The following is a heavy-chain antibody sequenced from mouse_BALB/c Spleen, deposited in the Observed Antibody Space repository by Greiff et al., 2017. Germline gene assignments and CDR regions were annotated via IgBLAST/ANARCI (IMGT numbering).Heavy chain of an antibody. Sequence: EVKVEESGGGLVQPGGSMKLSCVASGFTFSNYWMNWVRQSPEKGLEWVAEIRLKSNNYATHYAESVKGRFTISRDDSKSSVYLQMNNVRAEDTGTYYCTRDWAFDYWGQGTTLTVSS. D-gene: IGHD4-1*01. J-gene: IGHJ2*01. V-gene: IGHV6-6*02. CDR2: IRLKSNNYAT. CDR3: TRDWAFDY. CDR1: GFTFSNYW.